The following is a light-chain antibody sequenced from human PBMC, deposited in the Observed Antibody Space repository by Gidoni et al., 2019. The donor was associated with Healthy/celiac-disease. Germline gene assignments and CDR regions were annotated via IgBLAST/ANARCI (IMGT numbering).Light chain of an antibody. CDR3: MQGIHSTWT. J-gene: IGKJ1*01. Sequence: DIVMTQTPLSLSVTPGQPASISCKSSQSLLHSDGKTYLYWYLQKPGQSPQLLIYEVSSWFSGVPYSFSGSVSGTDFTLKISRVEAEDVGVYYCMQGIHSTWTFXQXTKVEIK. CDR1: QSLLHSDGKTY. V-gene: IGKV2-29*02. CDR2: EVS.